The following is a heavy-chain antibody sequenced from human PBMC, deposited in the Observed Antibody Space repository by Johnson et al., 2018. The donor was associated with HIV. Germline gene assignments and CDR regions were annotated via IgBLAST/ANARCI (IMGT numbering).Heavy chain of an antibody. V-gene: IGHV3-30*03. D-gene: IGHD6-13*01. CDR2: ISYDGSNK. Sequence: QVQLVESGGGVVQPGRSLRLSCAASGFTFSSYGMHWVRQAPGKGLEWVAVISYDGSNKYYADSVKGRFTISRDNSKNTLYLQMNSLRAEDTAVYYCARSAAAWVGGMAFDIWGQGTMVTVSS. J-gene: IGHJ3*02. CDR1: GFTFSSYG. CDR3: ARSAAAWVGGMAFDI.